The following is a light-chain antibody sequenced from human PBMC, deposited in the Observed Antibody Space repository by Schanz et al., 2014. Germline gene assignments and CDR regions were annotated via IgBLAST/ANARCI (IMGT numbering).Light chain of an antibody. V-gene: IGKV1-39*01. CDR1: QSISNS. J-gene: IGKJ1*01. CDR2: AAS. Sequence: DVQMTQSPSSLSASVGDTVTISCRASQSISNSLVWFQQRAGKAPKFLIYAASTLHSGVPSRFSGSGSGTDFTLTISSLQPEDFATYYCQQSYSTPWTFGQGTKVEIK. CDR3: QQSYSTPWT.